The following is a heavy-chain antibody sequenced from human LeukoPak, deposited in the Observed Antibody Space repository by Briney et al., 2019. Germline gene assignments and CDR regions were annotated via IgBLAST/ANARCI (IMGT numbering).Heavy chain of an antibody. Sequence: QRGGSLRLSCVPSGITFSNYYMHWVRQVPGEGLVWVSHIIQDGSVTSYAYSVKGRFTISRDNAKNTVYLQLNNLRAEDTAVYYCATDDYRGLGYWGQGTLVTVSS. CDR2: IIQDGSVT. CDR1: GITFSNYY. CDR3: ATDDYRGLGY. V-gene: IGHV3-74*01. D-gene: IGHD3-16*01. J-gene: IGHJ4*02.